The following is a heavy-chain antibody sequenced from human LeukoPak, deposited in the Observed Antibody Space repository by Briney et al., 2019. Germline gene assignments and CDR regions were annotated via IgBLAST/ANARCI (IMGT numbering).Heavy chain of an antibody. V-gene: IGHV1-18*01. CDR2: ISATNGNT. CDR1: GYTFTNYDYG. J-gene: IGHJ4*02. Sequence: ASVKVSCKASGYTFTNYDYGISWVRQAPGQGLEWVGWISATNGNTKYVQEFQGRVSMTTDTSTNTAYMELRSLRSDDTAVYFCARVYGYNIGIYYFDYWGQGTLVTVPS. CDR3: ARVYGYNIGIYYFDY. D-gene: IGHD2/OR15-2a*01.